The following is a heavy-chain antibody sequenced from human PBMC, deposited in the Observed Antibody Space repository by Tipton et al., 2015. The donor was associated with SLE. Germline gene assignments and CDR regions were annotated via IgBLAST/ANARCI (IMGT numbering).Heavy chain of an antibody. CDR1: ADSINNYY. V-gene: IGHV4-4*07. D-gene: IGHD3-10*01. CDR2: IYSNGSA. J-gene: IGHJ3*01. CDR3: AKAKGGRINMVRGMINAFDV. Sequence: TLSLTCTVSADSINNYYWSWVRQPAGKGLEWLGRIYSNGSANYNPSLKSRVTISIDTSANQFSLKLSSVTAADTAVYYCAKAKGGRINMVRGMINAFDVWGQGTTVIVPS.